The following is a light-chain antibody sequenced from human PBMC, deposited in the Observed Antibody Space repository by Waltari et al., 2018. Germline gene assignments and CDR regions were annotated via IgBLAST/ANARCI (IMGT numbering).Light chain of an antibody. CDR3: QQYYSTPHT. CDR2: CVS. V-gene: IGKV4-1*01. J-gene: IGKJ2*01. Sequence: DIVMTQSPDSLAVSLGDRATINCKSSQRVLYSSNNKNYLAWYQQKPGQPPKLLIYCVSTRESGVPDRFSGSGSGTDFTLTISSLQAEDVAVYYCQQYYSTPHTFGQGTKLEIK. CDR1: QRVLYSSNNKNY.